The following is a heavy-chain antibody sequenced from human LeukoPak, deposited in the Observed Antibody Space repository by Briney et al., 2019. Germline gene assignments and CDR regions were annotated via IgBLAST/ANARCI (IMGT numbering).Heavy chain of an antibody. Sequence: SETLSLTCTVSGGSIRSYYWSWIRQPPGKGLEWIGYIYYSGSTNYNPSLKSRVTISVDTSKNQFSLKLSSVTAADTAVYYCARDSIAAAGPFDYWGQGTLVTVSS. CDR3: ARDSIAAAGPFDY. J-gene: IGHJ4*02. V-gene: IGHV4-59*01. D-gene: IGHD6-13*01. CDR2: IYYSGST. CDR1: GGSIRSYY.